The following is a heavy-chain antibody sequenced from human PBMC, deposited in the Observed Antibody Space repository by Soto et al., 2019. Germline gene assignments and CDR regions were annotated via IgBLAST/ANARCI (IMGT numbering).Heavy chain of an antibody. J-gene: IGHJ3*02. CDR3: ARDGQYRTDGFDI. V-gene: IGHV3-23*01. CDR2: LSRGGGST. Sequence: EAQLLESGGGSVQPGGSLRLSCAASVFTFSSHGMSWIRQAPGKGLEWISGLSRGGGSTYYVDSVKGRFTISRDNAKNTLDLIMKSLRVEDTALYYCARDGQYRTDGFDIWGQGTMVTVSS. CDR1: VFTFSSHG. D-gene: IGHD5-12*01.